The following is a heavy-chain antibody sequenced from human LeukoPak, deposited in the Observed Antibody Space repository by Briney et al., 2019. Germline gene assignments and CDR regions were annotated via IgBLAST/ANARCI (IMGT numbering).Heavy chain of an antibody. CDR1: GYTFTVYY. CDR2: INPNSGDT. J-gene: IGHJ3*01. Sequence: ASVKVSCKASGYTFTVYYMHWVRQAPGQGLEWMGRINPNSGDTKYAQNFQGRVTMTRDTSIDTAYMELSSLRSDDPAVYYCARVGFERPRSSITVVRGVIRPNAFDLWGQGTMVTVSS. V-gene: IGHV1-2*02. CDR3: ARVGFERPRSSITVVRGVIRPNAFDL. D-gene: IGHD3-10*01.